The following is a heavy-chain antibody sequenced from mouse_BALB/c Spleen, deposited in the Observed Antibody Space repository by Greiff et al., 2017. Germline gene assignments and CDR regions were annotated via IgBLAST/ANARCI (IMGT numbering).Heavy chain of an antibody. V-gene: IGHV5-6-5*01. CDR2: ISSGGST. CDR1: GFTFSSYA. Sequence: EVKLMEPGGGLVKPGGSLKLSCAASGFTFSSYAMSWVRQTPEKRLEWVASISSGGSTYYPDSVKGRFTISRDNARNILYLQMSSLRSEDTAMYYCARGNDYGSSYPLDYWGQGTTLTVSS. CDR3: ARGNDYGSSYPLDY. J-gene: IGHJ2*01. D-gene: IGHD1-1*01.